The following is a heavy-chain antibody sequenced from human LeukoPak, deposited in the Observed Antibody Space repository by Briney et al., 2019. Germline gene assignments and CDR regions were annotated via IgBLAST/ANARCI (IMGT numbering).Heavy chain of an antibody. CDR1: GFTFSNAW. Sequence: GGSLRLSCAASGFTFSNAWMSWVRQAPGKGLECVGRIKSKTDGGTTDYAAPVKGRFTISRDDSKNTLYLQMNSLKSEDTAVYYCTIRDYGDQDYWGQGTLVTVSS. J-gene: IGHJ4*02. CDR2: IKSKTDGGTT. V-gene: IGHV3-15*01. D-gene: IGHD4-17*01. CDR3: TIRDYGDQDY.